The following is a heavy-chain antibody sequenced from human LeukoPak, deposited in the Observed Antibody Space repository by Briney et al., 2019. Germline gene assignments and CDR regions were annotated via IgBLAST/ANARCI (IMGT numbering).Heavy chain of an antibody. J-gene: IGHJ5*02. CDR2: IIPIFGTA. CDR1: GGTFSSYA. CDR3: ARGVSGYDYWFDP. D-gene: IGHD5-12*01. V-gene: IGHV1-69*06. Sequence: SVKVSCKASGGTFSSYAISWVRQAPGQGLEWMGGIIPIFGTANYAQKLQGRVTITADKSTSTAYMELSSLRSEDTAVYYCARGVSGYDYWFDPWGQGTLVTVSS.